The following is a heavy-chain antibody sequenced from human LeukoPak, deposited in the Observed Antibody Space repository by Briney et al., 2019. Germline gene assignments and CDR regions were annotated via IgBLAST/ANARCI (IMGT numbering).Heavy chain of an antibody. CDR1: GFTFSSYG. D-gene: IGHD4-17*01. J-gene: IGHJ5*02. V-gene: IGHV3-33*06. Sequence: PGGSLRLSCAASGFTFSSYGMHWVRQAPGKGLEWVAVIWFDGSNKYYADSVKGRFTISRDNSKNTLYLQMNSLRAEDTAVYYCAKSGHDYGDYREYNWFDPWGQGTLVTVSS. CDR2: IWFDGSNK. CDR3: AKSGHDYGDYREYNWFDP.